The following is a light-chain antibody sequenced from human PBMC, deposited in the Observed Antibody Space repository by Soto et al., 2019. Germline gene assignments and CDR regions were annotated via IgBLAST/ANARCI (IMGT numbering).Light chain of an antibody. Sequence: EIVMTQSPGTLSLSPGERATLSCRAILTISDNYLAWYQQKPGQAPRLLIFDASARAVDIPGRFSGSKSGTEFTLTISSLQPEDFAVYYCHYYDKWPPGTFGQGTKVDIK. J-gene: IGKJ1*01. CDR1: LTISDN. V-gene: IGKV3D-15*01. CDR3: HYYDKWPPGT. CDR2: DAS.